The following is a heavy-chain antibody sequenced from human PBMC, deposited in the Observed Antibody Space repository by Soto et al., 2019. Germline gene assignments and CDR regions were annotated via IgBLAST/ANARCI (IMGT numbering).Heavy chain of an antibody. D-gene: IGHD2-15*01. CDR3: AREDRNWFDP. Sequence: QVQLVQSGAEVKKPGASVKVSCKASGYTFTTYAMHWVRQAPGQRLEWMGWIDAGNGNTKYSQKFQGRVTITRDTSASTVYMELISLRSEDTAVYYCAREDRNWFDPWGQGTLVTVSS. V-gene: IGHV1-3*01. CDR2: IDAGNGNT. CDR1: GYTFTTYA. J-gene: IGHJ5*02.